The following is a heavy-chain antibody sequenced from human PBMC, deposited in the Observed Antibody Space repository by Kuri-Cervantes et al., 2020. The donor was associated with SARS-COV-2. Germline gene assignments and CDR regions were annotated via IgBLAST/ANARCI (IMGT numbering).Heavy chain of an antibody. V-gene: IGHV1-69*06. CDR1: GYTFTGYY. D-gene: IGHD2-2*02. J-gene: IGHJ4*02. Sequence: SVKVSCKASGYTFTGYYMHWVRQAPGQGLEWMGGIIPIFGTANYAQKFQGRVTITADKSTSTAYMELSSLRSEDTAVYYCAKAGRDCSSTSCYTNYWGQGTLVTVSS. CDR3: AKAGRDCSSTSCYTNY. CDR2: IIPIFGTA.